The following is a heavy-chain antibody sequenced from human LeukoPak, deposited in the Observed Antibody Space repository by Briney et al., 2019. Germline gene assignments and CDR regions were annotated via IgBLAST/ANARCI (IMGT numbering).Heavy chain of an antibody. CDR2: ISSSSSYI. D-gene: IGHD2-2*01. Sequence: GGSLRLSCAASGFTLSSYSMNWVRQAPGKGLEWVSSISSSSSYIYYADSVKGRFTISRDNAKNSLYLQMNSLRAEDTAVYYCSVDRTSDIVVVPAANRKNAFDIWGQGTMVTVSS. V-gene: IGHV3-21*01. CDR3: SVDRTSDIVVVPAANRKNAFDI. J-gene: IGHJ3*02. CDR1: GFTLSSYS.